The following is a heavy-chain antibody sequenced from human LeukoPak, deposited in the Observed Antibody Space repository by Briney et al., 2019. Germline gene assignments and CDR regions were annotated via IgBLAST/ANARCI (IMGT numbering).Heavy chain of an antibody. J-gene: IGHJ4*02. CDR1: GYSFTSYW. V-gene: IGHV5-51*01. D-gene: IGHD3-9*01. CDR3: ASAVRYYDILTGPFDY. Sequence: GESLKLSCKGSGYSFTSYWIAWVRQMPGKGLEWMGIIYPGDSDTRYSPSFQGQVTISADKSISTAYLQWSSLKASDTAMYYCASAVRYYDILTGPFDYWGQGTLVTVSS. CDR2: IYPGDSDT.